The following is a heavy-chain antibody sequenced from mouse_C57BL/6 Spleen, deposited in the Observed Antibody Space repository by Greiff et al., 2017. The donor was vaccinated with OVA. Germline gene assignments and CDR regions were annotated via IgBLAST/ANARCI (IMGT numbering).Heavy chain of an antibody. D-gene: IGHD2-3*01. CDR1: GYTFTSYW. Sequence: QVQLQQPGAELVKPGASVKLSCKASGYTFTSYWMHWVKQRPGQGLEWIGMIHPNSGSTNYNEKFKSKATLTVDKSSSTAYMQLSSLTSEDSAVYYCARSGPYDGYAMDYWGQGTSVTVSS. V-gene: IGHV1-64*01. CDR2: IHPNSGST. CDR3: ARSGPYDGYAMDY. J-gene: IGHJ4*01.